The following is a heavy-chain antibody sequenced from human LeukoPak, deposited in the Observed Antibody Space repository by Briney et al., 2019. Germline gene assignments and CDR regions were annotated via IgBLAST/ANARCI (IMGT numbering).Heavy chain of an antibody. CDR1: GGSISSGGYY. CDR2: IYHSGST. Sequence: KPSETLSLTCTVSGGSISSGGYYWSWIRQPPGKGLEWIGYIYHSGSTYYNPSLKSRVTISVDRSKNQFSLKLSSVTAADTAVYYCASEPVLGAAGNPLDYWGQGTLVTVSS. V-gene: IGHV4-30-2*01. D-gene: IGHD6-13*01. J-gene: IGHJ4*02. CDR3: ASEPVLGAAGNPLDY.